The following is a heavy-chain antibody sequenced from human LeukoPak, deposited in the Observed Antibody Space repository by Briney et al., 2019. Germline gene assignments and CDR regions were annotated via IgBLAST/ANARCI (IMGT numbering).Heavy chain of an antibody. J-gene: IGHJ6*02. D-gene: IGHD3-3*01. V-gene: IGHV1-8*01. Sequence: ASVKVSCKASGYTFTSYDINWVRQATGQGLEWMGWMNPNSGNTGYAQKFQGRVTMTRNTSRSTAYMELSSLRSEDTAVYYCARSVYDFWSGYYTGYYYYYGMDVWGQGTTVTVSS. CDR2: MNPNSGNT. CDR1: GYTFTSYD. CDR3: ARSVYDFWSGYYTGYYYYYGMDV.